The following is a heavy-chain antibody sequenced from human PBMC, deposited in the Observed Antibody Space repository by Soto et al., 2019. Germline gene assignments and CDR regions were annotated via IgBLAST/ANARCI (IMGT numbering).Heavy chain of an antibody. CDR2: ISSSSSYI. Sequence: PGGSLRLSCAASGFTFSRYSMNWVRQAPGKGLEWVSSISSSSSYIYYADSVKGRFTISRDNAKNSLYLQMNSLRAEDTAVYYCARVVHYYGSGSYYGPYFDYWGQGTLVTVSS. CDR3: ARVVHYYGSGSYYGPYFDY. V-gene: IGHV3-21*04. CDR1: GFTFSRYS. J-gene: IGHJ4*02. D-gene: IGHD3-10*01.